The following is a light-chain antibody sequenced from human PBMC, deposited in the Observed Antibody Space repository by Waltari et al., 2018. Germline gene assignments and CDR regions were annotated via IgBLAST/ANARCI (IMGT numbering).Light chain of an antibody. Sequence: QSALTQPASVSGSPGQSITIPCTGTSRHVGGYNYVSWYQQHPGKAPKLMIYDVSNRPSGVSNRFSGSKSGNTASLTISGLQAEDEADYYCSSYTSSTVVFGGGTKLTVL. V-gene: IGLV2-14*03. CDR2: DVS. CDR3: SSYTSSTVV. J-gene: IGLJ2*01. CDR1: SRHVGGYNY.